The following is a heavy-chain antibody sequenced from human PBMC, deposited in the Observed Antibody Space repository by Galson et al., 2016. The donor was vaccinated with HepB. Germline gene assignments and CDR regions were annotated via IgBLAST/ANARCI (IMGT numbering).Heavy chain of an antibody. CDR3: AREVHSDDFWSDYTLSYYGMDV. J-gene: IGHJ6*02. D-gene: IGHD3-3*01. V-gene: IGHV3-30*03. CDR1: GFTVNSYG. Sequence: SLRLSCAASGFTVNSYGVHWVRQTPGKRLEWMAVMSYDGSTKKYADSVKGRFTISRDNSKNTVYLQMNRLRPEDTAVYYCAREVHSDDFWSDYTLSYYGMDVWGQGTAVTGPS. CDR2: MSYDGSTK.